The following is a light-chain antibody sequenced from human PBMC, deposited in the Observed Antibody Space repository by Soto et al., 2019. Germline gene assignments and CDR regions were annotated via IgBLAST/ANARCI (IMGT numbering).Light chain of an antibody. V-gene: IGKV1-5*03. CDR2: KAS. CDR3: QQYNSYPGT. CDR1: QSISSW. J-gene: IGKJ1*01. Sequence: DIQMTQSPSTLSASVGDRVTITCRASQSISSWLAWYQQKPGKAPKLLIYKASSLESGVPSRFSGSGSGTEFTLTISCLQPDDFATYYCQQYNSYPGTFGQGTKVEIK.